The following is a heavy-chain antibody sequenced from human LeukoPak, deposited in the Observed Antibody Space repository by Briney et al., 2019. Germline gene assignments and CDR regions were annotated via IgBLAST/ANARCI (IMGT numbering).Heavy chain of an antibody. D-gene: IGHD6-13*01. J-gene: IGHJ4*02. CDR1: GFTFSSYA. CDR2: ISYDGSNK. Sequence: GGSLRLPCAASGFTFSSYAMHWVRQAPGKGLEWVAVISYDGSNKYYADSVKGRFTISRDNSKNTLYLQMNSLRAEDTAVYYCARDQIAAAGTHIDYWGQGTLVTVSS. V-gene: IGHV3-30*04. CDR3: ARDQIAAAGTHIDY.